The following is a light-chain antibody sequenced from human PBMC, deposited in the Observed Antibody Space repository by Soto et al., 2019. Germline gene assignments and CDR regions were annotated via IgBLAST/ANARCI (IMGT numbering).Light chain of an antibody. CDR1: SSNIGSNS. CDR3: AAWDDSLNGVV. Sequence: QSVLTQPPSASGTPGQRVTISCSGSSSNIGSNSVNWYQQLPGTAPKLLLYSSNQRPSGVPDRFSGSKSGTSAPLAISGLQSEDAADYYCAAWDDSLNGVVFGGGTKLTVL. V-gene: IGLV1-44*01. CDR2: SSN. J-gene: IGLJ2*01.